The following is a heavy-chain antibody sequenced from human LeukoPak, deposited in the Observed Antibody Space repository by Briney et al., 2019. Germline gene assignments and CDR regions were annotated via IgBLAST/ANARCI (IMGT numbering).Heavy chain of an antibody. CDR2: ISSSSSYI. CDR3: ARDQYPTYYYDSSGYYPPGY. D-gene: IGHD3-22*01. Sequence: GGSLRLSCAASGFTFSSYSMNRVRQAPGKGLEWVSSISSSSSYIYYADSVKGRFTISRDNAKNSLYLQMNSLRAEDTAVYYCARDQYPTYYYDSSGYYPPGYWGQGTLVTVSS. J-gene: IGHJ4*02. V-gene: IGHV3-21*01. CDR1: GFTFSSYS.